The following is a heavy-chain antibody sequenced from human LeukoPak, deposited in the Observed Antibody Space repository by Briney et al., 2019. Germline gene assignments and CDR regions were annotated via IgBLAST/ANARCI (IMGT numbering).Heavy chain of an antibody. CDR1: GGSISSSSYY. J-gene: IGHJ3*02. CDR2: IYYSGST. D-gene: IGHD6-13*01. CDR3: ARCSIAAADDAFDI. Sequence: SETLSLTCTVSGGSISSSSYYWGWIRQPPGKGLEWIGSIYYSGSTYYNPSLKSRVTISVDTSKNQFSLKLSSVTAADTAVYYCARCSIAAADDAFDIWGQGTMVTVSS. V-gene: IGHV4-39*01.